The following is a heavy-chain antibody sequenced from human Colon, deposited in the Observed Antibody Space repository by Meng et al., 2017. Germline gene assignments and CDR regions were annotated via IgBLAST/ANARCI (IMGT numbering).Heavy chain of an antibody. CDR1: GDSISSDSW. V-gene: IGHV4-4*02. D-gene: IGHD1-7*01. CDR3: GRDQGRELINH. Sequence: QVQRQESGPGLVKPSGTRSLTCTVSGDSISSDSWWSWVRQPPGKGLEWIGEVYHRGDTNYNPSLKSRVDISVDKSKNQFYLSLFSVTAADTAVYYCGRDQGRELINHWGQGTLVTVFS. J-gene: IGHJ4*02. CDR2: VYHRGDT.